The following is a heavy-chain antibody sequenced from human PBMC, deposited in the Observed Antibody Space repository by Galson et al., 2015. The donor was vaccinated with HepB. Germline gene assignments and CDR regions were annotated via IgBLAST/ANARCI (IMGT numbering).Heavy chain of an antibody. J-gene: IGHJ4*02. CDR1: GFTFSGSA. CDR3: TRLGDFSGYSSR. V-gene: IGHV3-73*01. CDR2: IRSKASSHAT. D-gene: IGHD6-13*01. Sequence: SLRLSCAASGFTFSGSAIHWVRRASGKGLEWVGRIRSKASSHATAYTASLKGRFTISRDDSKNTAYLHMNSLKTEDTAVYYCTRLGDFSGYSSRWGQGTLVTVSS.